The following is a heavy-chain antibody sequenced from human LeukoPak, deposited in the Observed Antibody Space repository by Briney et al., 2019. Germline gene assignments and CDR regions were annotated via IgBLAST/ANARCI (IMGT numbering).Heavy chain of an antibody. Sequence: SQTLSLTCTVSGGSLSSGGYYWSWVRQPPGKGLEWVGYISHSGSTYYNPSLNSRVTISVDRSKSQFTLKLSSVTAADTAVYYCARGQIPSMVIATNHAFDIWGQGTMVTVSS. D-gene: IGHD2-21*01. CDR2: ISHSGST. J-gene: IGHJ3*02. CDR3: ARGQIPSMVIATNHAFDI. CDR1: GGSLSSGGYY. V-gene: IGHV4-30-2*01.